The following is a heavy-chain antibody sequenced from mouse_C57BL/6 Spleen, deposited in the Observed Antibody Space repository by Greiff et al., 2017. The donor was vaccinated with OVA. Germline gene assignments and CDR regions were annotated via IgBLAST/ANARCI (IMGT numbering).Heavy chain of an antibody. J-gene: IGHJ2*01. CDR2: ISDGGSYT. V-gene: IGHV5-4*01. D-gene: IGHD1-1*01. CDR1: GFTFSSYA. CDR3: ARENDYYGSSGGFDY. Sequence: EVQLVESGGGLVKPGGSLKLSCAASGFTFSSYAMSWVRQTPEKRLEWVATISDGGSYTYYPDNVKGRFTISRDNAKNNLYLQMSHLKSEDTAMYYCARENDYYGSSGGFDYWGQGTTLTVSS.